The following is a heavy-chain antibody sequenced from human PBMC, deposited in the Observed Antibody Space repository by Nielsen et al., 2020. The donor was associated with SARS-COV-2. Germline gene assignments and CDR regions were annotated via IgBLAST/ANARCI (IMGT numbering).Heavy chain of an antibody. D-gene: IGHD4-17*01. J-gene: IGHJ3*02. V-gene: IGHV4-34*01. Sequence: SETLSLTCAVYGGSFSDYHWTWIRQPSGKGLEWIGEISRSGGTNYNPSLQSRVTISEDTSKNQFFLKLSSVTAADRAVYYCARDYFGDYLDGFDIWGQGTMVTVSS. CDR1: GGSFSDYH. CDR3: ARDYFGDYLDGFDI. CDR2: ISRSGGT.